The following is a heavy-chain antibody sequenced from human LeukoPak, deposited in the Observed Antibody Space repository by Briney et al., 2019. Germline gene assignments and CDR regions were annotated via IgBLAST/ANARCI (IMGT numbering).Heavy chain of an antibody. Sequence: GGSLRLSCAASGFTFSSYAMHWVRRAPGKGLGWVAVISYDGSNKYYADSVKGRFTISRDNSKNTLYLQMNSLRAEDTAVYYCATPWSGTTGGYFDYWGQGTLVTVSS. CDR2: ISYDGSNK. J-gene: IGHJ4*02. CDR3: ATPWSGTTGGYFDY. V-gene: IGHV3-30-3*01. D-gene: IGHD1-7*01. CDR1: GFTFSSYA.